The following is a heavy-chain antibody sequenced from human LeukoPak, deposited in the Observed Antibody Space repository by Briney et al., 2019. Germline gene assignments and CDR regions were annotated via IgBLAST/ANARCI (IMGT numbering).Heavy chain of an antibody. J-gene: IGHJ5*02. Sequence: SETLSLTCTVSGGSISNYYWNWIRQPPGKGLEWIGNIYHSGSTYYNPSLRSRVTISVDRSKNQFSLKLSSVTAADTAVYYCASFYCSSTSCNRNDNWFDPWGQGTLVTVSS. CDR3: ASFYCSSTSCNRNDNWFDP. V-gene: IGHV4-59*12. D-gene: IGHD2-2*01. CDR2: IYHSGST. CDR1: GGSISNYY.